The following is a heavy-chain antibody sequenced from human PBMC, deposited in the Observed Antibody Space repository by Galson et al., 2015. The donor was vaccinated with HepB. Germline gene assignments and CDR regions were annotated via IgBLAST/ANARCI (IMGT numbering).Heavy chain of an antibody. Sequence: SETLSLTCTVSDGSISSSRHYWGWIRQPPGKGLEWIGRIYYSGSTYYSPSLKSRATRSVDTSKNQFSLKVTSVTAADMATYYCVRPRYCSSATCSAAFDLWGQGTLVTVSS. J-gene: IGHJ4*02. V-gene: IGHV4-39*01. CDR3: VRPRYCSSATCSAAFDL. D-gene: IGHD2-2*01. CDR1: DGSISSSRHY. CDR2: IYYSGST.